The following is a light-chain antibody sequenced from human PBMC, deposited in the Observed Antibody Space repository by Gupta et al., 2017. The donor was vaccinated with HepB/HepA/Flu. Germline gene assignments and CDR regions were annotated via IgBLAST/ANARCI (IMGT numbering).Light chain of an antibody. V-gene: IGKV3-20*01. CDR3: QQYAASPYT. CDR2: ATS. J-gene: IGKJ1*01. Sequence: EVMLTQSPGTLSLSPGERGTLSCRASRTISINFLVWYQQKPGQAPRLLFYATSRATDVPDRFSGSGSGTYFTLTIDRLEPEDVAVYYCQQYAASPYTFGQGTKVEIK. CDR1: RTISINF.